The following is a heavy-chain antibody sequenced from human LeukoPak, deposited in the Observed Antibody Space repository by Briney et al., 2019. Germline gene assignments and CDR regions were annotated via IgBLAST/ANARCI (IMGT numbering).Heavy chain of an antibody. J-gene: IGHJ6*03. D-gene: IGHD3/OR15-3a*01. V-gene: IGHV3-23*01. CDR3: AKDWTAGYYYYYMDV. CDR2: ISGSGGST. Sequence: GGSLRLSCAASGFTFSSYGMSWVRQAPGKGLEWVSAISGSGGSTYYADSVKSRFTISRDNSKNTLYLQMNSLRAEDTAVYYCAKDWTAGYYYYYMDVWGKGTTVTISS. CDR1: GFTFSSYG.